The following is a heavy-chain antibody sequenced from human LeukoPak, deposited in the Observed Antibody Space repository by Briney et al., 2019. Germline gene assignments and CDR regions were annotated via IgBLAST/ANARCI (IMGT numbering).Heavy chain of an antibody. CDR2: FYYSGST. J-gene: IGHJ4*02. V-gene: IGHV4-59*08. Sequence: PSETLSLTCTVSGDSISSSYWNWIRQPPGKGLEWIGYFYYSGSTNYNPSLKSRVTISVDKSRNQFSLKLSSVTAADTAVYYCARHATAYSSSWFDYWGQGTLVTVSS. CDR3: ARHATAYSSSWFDY. CDR1: GDSISSSY. D-gene: IGHD6-13*01.